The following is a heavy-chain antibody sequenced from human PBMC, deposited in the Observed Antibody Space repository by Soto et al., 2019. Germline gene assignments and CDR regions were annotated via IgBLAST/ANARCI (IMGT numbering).Heavy chain of an antibody. J-gene: IGHJ6*02. CDR2: IDTSDSYT. Sequence: GESLRTSCKGSGYSFTIYCISWVLQMPGKGLEWMGRIDTSDSYTNYSPSFQGHVTISADKSISTAYLQWSSLKSSDTAMYYCASEGYYYGMDVWGQGTPVTVSS. V-gene: IGHV5-10-1*01. CDR3: ASEGYYYGMDV. CDR1: GYSFTIYC.